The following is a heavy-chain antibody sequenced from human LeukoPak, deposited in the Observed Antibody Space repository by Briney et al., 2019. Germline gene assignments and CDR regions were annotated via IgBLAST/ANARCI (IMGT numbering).Heavy chain of an antibody. J-gene: IGHJ5*02. V-gene: IGHV5-51*01. D-gene: IGHD1-26*01. CDR1: GYSFTSYW. CDR3: AITHWIVGAEGGRWFDP. CDR2: IYPGDSDT. Sequence: GESLKISCKGSGYSFTSYWIGWVRQMPGKGLEWMGIIYPGDSDTRYSSSFQGQVTISADKSISTAYLQWSSLKASDTAMYYCAITHWIVGAEGGRWFDPWGQGTLVTVSS.